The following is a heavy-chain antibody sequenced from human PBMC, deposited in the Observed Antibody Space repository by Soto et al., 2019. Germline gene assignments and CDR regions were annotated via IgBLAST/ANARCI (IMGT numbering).Heavy chain of an antibody. V-gene: IGHV4-31*03. J-gene: IGHJ6*03. CDR1: GGSISSGGYY. Sequence: PSETLSLTCTVSGGSISSGGYYWSWIRQHPGKGLEWIGYIYYSGSTYYNPSLKSRVTISVDTSKNQFSLKLSSVTAADTAVYYCARKVYYDFWSGYRPYYYYYMDVWGKGTTVTVSS. D-gene: IGHD3-3*01. CDR2: IYYSGST. CDR3: ARKVYYDFWSGYRPYYYYYMDV.